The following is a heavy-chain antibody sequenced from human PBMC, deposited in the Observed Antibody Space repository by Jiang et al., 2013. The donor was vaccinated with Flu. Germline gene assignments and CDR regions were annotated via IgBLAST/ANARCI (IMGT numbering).Heavy chain of an antibody. CDR1: GGSFSSDDYY. CDR3: ARAQKYSGFELPYFDY. CDR2: IYHTGSS. Sequence: KPSETLSLTCTVSGGSFSSDDYYWGWIRQPPGKGMEWIGGIYHTGSSYSRPSLRSRVTLSVDTSKNQFSLRLSSVTAADTAVYYCARAQKYSGFELPYFDYWGQGTLVTVSS. V-gene: IGHV4-39*07. D-gene: IGHD5-12*01. J-gene: IGHJ4*02.